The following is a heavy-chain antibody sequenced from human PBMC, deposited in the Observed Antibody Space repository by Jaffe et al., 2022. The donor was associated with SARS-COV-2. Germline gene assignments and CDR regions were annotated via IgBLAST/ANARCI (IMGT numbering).Heavy chain of an antibody. J-gene: IGHJ4*02. CDR3: ARGPDYGDYSDFFDY. CDR2: IKQDGSQR. V-gene: IGHV3-7*01. CDR1: GFTFSRNW. Sequence: EVQLVESGGNLVQPGGSLRLSCAASGFTFSRNWMNWVRQAPGQGLEWVASIKQDGSQRYNVESVKGRFIVSRDNAKNSVYLQMNSLGAGDTGVYYCARGPDYGDYSDFFDYWGQGTLVTVSS. D-gene: IGHD4-17*01.